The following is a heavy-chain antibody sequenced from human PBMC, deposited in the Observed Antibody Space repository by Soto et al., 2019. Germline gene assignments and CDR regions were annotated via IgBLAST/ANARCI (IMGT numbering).Heavy chain of an antibody. Sequence: QVQLMQSGAEVKKPGASVKVSCKASGYTFTGYFMHWVRQAPGQGLEWMGWINPNSGDTNYPQKFQGWGTMTRDTSINTAYMEVSRLSSDDTAVYYCAREVAGGMDVWGQGTTVTVSS. V-gene: IGHV1-2*04. CDR3: AREVAGGMDV. CDR2: INPNSGDT. CDR1: GYTFTGYF. J-gene: IGHJ6*02.